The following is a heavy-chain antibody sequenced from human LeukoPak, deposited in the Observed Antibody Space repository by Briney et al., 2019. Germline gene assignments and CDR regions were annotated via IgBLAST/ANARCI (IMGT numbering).Heavy chain of an antibody. CDR1: GFTFSSYS. Sequence: AGGSLRLSCAASGFTFSSYSMNWVRQTPGKGLEYVSGINSNGGSTHYANSVKGRFTISRDNSKHTLYLQMGSLRTEDMAVYYCAKEAITMVRGVFGYWGQGTLVTVSS. J-gene: IGHJ4*02. D-gene: IGHD3-10*01. CDR2: INSNGGST. CDR3: AKEAITMVRGVFGY. V-gene: IGHV3-64*01.